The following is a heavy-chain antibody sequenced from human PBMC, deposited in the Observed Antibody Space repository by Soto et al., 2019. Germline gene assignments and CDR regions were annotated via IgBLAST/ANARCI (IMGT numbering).Heavy chain of an antibody. CDR1: GFTFSSYD. CDR3: ARDGLHCSGGSCYRLDAFDI. CDR2: IGTAGDT. Sequence: LRLSCAASGFTFSSYDMHWVRQATGKGLEWVSAIGTAGDTYYPGSVKGRFTISRENAKNSLYLQMNSLRAGDTAVYYCARDGLHCSGGSCYRLDAFDIWGQGTMVTVSS. D-gene: IGHD2-15*01. V-gene: IGHV3-13*01. J-gene: IGHJ3*02.